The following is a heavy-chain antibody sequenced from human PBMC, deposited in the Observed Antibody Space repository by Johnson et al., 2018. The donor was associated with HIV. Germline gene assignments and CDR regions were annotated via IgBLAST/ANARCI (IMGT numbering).Heavy chain of an antibody. CDR2: ISSNGGRT. V-gene: IGHV3-64*01. CDR3: ARGIPTLPLTGTRGFDI. J-gene: IGHJ3*02. Sequence: VQLVESGGGLVQPGGSLRLSCTPSGFTFSNYAIYWVRQAPGKGLEYVSSISSNGGRTYYANSVTGRFTVSRDNSNNTLYLQMGSLRAEDMAVYYCARGIPTLPLTGTRGFDIWGQGTMVTVA. D-gene: IGHD1-20*01. CDR1: GFTFSNYA.